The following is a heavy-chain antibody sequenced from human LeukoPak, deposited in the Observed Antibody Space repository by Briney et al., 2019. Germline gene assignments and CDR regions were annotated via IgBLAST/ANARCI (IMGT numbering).Heavy chain of an antibody. V-gene: IGHV1-18*01. CDR2: ISAYNGNT. CDR1: GYTFTSYG. J-gene: IGHJ3*02. Sequence: ASVKVSCKASGYTFTSYGIIWVRQAPGQGLEWMGWISAYNGNTNYAQKLQGRVTMTTDTSTSTAYMELRSLRSDDTAVYYCARDSGKGYGYNDAFDIWGQGTMVTVSS. CDR3: ARDSGKGYGYNDAFDI. D-gene: IGHD5-18*01.